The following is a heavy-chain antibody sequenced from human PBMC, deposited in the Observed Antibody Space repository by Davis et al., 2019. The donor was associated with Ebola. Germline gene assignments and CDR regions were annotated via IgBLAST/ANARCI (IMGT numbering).Heavy chain of an antibody. CDR2: ISADGSNK. CDR3: AGWWEPLDY. J-gene: IGHJ4*02. Sequence: GGSLRLSCAASGFSFSNYGMHWVRQAPGKGLEWVAVISADGSNKYYVDSVKGRFTISRDNSRNTLYLQMNSLRAEDTAVYYCAGWWEPLDYWGQGTLVTVSS. CDR1: GFSFSNYG. V-gene: IGHV3-30*03. D-gene: IGHD1-26*01.